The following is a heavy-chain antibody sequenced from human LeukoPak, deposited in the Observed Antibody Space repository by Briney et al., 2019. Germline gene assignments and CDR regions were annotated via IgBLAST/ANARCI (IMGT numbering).Heavy chain of an antibody. CDR1: GFTFSSYA. V-gene: IGHV3-30-3*01. Sequence: GRSLRLSCAASGFTFSSYAMHWVRQAPGKGLEWVAVISYDGSNKYYADSVKGRFTISRDNSKNTLYLQMNSLRAEDTAVYYCARDIGWGATNYWGQGTLVTVSS. J-gene: IGHJ4*02. CDR3: ARDIGWGATNY. D-gene: IGHD1-26*01. CDR2: ISYDGSNK.